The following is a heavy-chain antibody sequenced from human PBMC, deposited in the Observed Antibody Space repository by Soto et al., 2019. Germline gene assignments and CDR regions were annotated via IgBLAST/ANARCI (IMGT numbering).Heavy chain of an antibody. V-gene: IGHV3-23*01. CDR1: GFTFSSYA. D-gene: IGHD5-18*01. CDR3: AKSSFVDTAMALGY. Sequence: EVQLLESGGGLVQPGESLRLSCAASGFTFSSYAMSWVRQAPGKGLEWVSAISGSGGSTYYADSVKGRFTISRDNSKNTLYLQMNSLRAEDTAVYYCAKSSFVDTAMALGYWGQGTLVTVSS. J-gene: IGHJ4*02. CDR2: ISGSGGST.